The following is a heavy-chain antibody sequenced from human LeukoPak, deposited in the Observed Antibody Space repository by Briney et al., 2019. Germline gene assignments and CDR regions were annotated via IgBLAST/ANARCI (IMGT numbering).Heavy chain of an antibody. CDR2: IRYDGSNK. V-gene: IGHV3-30*02. D-gene: IGHD6-13*01. Sequence: GGSLRLSCAASGFTFSSYGMHWVRQAPGKGLEWVTFIRYDGSNKYYADSVNGRFTISRDNSKNTLYLQMNSLRAEDTAVYYCAKGNFGVAAAGTSGSWGQGTLVTVSS. CDR3: AKGNFGVAAAGTSGS. CDR1: GFTFSSYG. J-gene: IGHJ5*02.